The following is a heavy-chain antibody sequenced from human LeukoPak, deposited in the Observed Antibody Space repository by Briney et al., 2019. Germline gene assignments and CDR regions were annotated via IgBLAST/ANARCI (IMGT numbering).Heavy chain of an antibody. CDR3: VKNGWLDY. J-gene: IGHJ4*02. CDR2: ISTSGDST. V-gene: IGHV3-21*01. D-gene: IGHD6-19*01. Sequence: PGGSLRLSCAASGFTFSSQNMNWARPAPGKGLEWVAYISTSGDSTKYADSVEGRFTISRDNVENSLYLLMNSLRVDDTAVYYCVKNGWLDYWGQGIVVTVSS. CDR1: GFTFSSQN.